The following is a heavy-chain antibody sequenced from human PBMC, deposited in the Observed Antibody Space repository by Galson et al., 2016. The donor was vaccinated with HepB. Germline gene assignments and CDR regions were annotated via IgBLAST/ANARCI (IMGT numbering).Heavy chain of an antibody. J-gene: IGHJ5*01. V-gene: IGHV3-74*01. CDR1: GFIFMNYW. Sequence: SLRLSCAASGFIFMNYWMHWVRQAPGKGLEYVAHSNSDGSRINYADSVRGRFTISRDNAKNTLYLQLNSLRVEDTALYYCARDRAGMTKSSWFDSWGQGTLVSVSS. CDR3: ARDRAGMTKSSWFDS. CDR2: SNSDGSRI.